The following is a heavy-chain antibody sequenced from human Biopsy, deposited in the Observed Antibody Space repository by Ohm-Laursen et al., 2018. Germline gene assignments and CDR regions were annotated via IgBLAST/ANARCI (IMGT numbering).Heavy chain of an antibody. J-gene: IGHJ6*02. V-gene: IGHV4-59*01. CDR3: ARATNSTGWPYYYFYGMDV. Sequence: TLSLTCTVSGDSINSSYWSWIRQAPGKGLEWIGFISNSGSTNYNPSLKSRVTISVDTSKNQFSLRLNSVTAADTAVYYCARATNSTGWPYYYFYGMDVWGQGTTVTVSS. D-gene: IGHD2/OR15-2a*01. CDR2: ISNSGST. CDR1: GDSINSSY.